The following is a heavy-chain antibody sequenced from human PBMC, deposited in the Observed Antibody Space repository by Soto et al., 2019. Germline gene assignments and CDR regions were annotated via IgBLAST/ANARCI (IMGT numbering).Heavy chain of an antibody. CDR3: ARSMELPNWFDP. Sequence: EASVKVSCKASGGTFSSYAISWVRQAPGQGLEWMGGIIPIFGTANYAQKFQGRVTITADESTSTAYMELSSLRSEDTAVYYCARSMELPNWFDPWGQGTLVTVSS. J-gene: IGHJ5*02. CDR1: GGTFSSYA. V-gene: IGHV1-69*13. D-gene: IGHD1-26*01. CDR2: IIPIFGTA.